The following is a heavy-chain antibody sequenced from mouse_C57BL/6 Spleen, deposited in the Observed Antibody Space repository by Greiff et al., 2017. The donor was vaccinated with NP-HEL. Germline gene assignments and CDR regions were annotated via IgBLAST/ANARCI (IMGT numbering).Heavy chain of an antibody. J-gene: IGHJ1*03. CDR3: ARSVVVATRYFDV. CDR1: GYAFSSYW. V-gene: IGHV1-80*01. Sequence: VQRVESGAELVKPGASVKISCKASGYAFSSYWMNWVKQRPGKGLEWIGQIYPGDGDTNYNGKFKGKATLTADKSSSTAYMQLSSLTSEDSAVYFCARSVVVATRYFDVWGTGTTVTVSS. CDR2: IYPGDGDT. D-gene: IGHD1-1*01.